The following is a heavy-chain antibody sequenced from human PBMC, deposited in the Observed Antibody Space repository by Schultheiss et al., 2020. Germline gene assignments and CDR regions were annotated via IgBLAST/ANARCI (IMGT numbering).Heavy chain of an antibody. J-gene: IGHJ5*02. CDR3: ARAFQVGYSSRWYFSKWFDP. Sequence: SETLSLTCTVSGGSISSGGYYWSWIRQHPGKGLEWIGYIYYRGRTYYNPSLKSRVTISVDTSKNQFSLKLSSVTAADTAVYYCARAFQVGYSSRWYFSKWFDPWGQGTLVTVSS. D-gene: IGHD6-13*01. CDR1: GGSISSGGYY. CDR2: IYYRGRT. V-gene: IGHV4-31*03.